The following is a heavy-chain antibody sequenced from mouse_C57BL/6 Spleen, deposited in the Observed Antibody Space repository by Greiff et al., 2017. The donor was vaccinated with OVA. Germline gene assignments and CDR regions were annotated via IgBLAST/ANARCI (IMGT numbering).Heavy chain of an antibody. D-gene: IGHD2-5*01. CDR3: ARQPYYSNYLDY. V-gene: IGHV1-26*01. J-gene: IGHJ2*01. CDR1: GYTFTDYY. CDR2: INPNNGGT. Sequence: EVQLQQSGPELVKPGASVKISCKASGYTFTDYYMNWVKQSHGKSLEWIGDINPNNGGTSYNQKFKGKATLTVDKSSSTAYMELRSLTSEDSAVYYCARQPYYSNYLDYWGQGTTLTVSS.